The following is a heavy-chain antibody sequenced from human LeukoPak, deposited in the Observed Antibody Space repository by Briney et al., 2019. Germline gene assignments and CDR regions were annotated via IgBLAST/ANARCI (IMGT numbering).Heavy chain of an antibody. CDR3: ARAVIAAAATDMDV. D-gene: IGHD6-13*01. Sequence: ASVKVSCKASGYTFTSYGISWVRQAPGQGLEWMGWISAYNGNTNYAQKLQGRVTMTTDTSTSTAYMELRSLRSDDTAVYYCARAVIAAAATDMDVWGQGTTVTVSS. J-gene: IGHJ6*02. CDR1: GYTFTSYG. CDR2: ISAYNGNT. V-gene: IGHV1-18*01.